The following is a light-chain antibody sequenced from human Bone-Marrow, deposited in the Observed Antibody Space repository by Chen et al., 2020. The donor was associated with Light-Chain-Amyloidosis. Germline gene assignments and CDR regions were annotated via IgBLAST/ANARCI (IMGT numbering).Light chain of an antibody. J-gene: IGLJ2*01. CDR3: QSADSSGTLVV. V-gene: IGLV3-25*03. CDR1: ALPKQY. Sequence: SYELTQPPSVSVSPGQTARITCSGDALPKQYAYWYQQKPGQAPVLVIYKDSERPSGIPERFSGSSSGTTVKLTISRVQAEDEADYNCQSADSSGTLVVFGGGAKLTVL. CDR2: KDS.